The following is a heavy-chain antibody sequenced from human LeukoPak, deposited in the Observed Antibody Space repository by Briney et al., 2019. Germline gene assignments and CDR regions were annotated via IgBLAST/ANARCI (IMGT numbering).Heavy chain of an antibody. D-gene: IGHD2-2*01. CDR2: IYYSGST. Sequence: SETLSLTCTASGGSISSYCRSWIRQPPGKGLEWIGYIYYSGSTNYNPSLKSRVTISVDTSKNQFSLKLSSVTAADTAVYYCARDFGRGYCSSTSCFYYGMDVWGQGTTVTVSS. CDR3: ARDFGRGYCSSTSCFYYGMDV. J-gene: IGHJ6*02. V-gene: IGHV4-59*01. CDR1: GGSISSYC.